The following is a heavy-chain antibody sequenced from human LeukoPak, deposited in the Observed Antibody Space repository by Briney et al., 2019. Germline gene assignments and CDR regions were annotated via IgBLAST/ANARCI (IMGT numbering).Heavy chain of an antibody. D-gene: IGHD3-3*01. CDR1: GGSISSSSYY. CDR3: ARVLLEWTPYNAFDI. Sequence: SETLSLTCTVSGGSISSSSYYWGWIRQPPGKGLEWIGSIFYSGSLYYNPSLESRVTISVDTSKNQFSLKLRSVTAADTAVFYCARVLLEWTPYNAFDIWGQGTVVTVSS. J-gene: IGHJ3*02. V-gene: IGHV4-39*07. CDR2: IFYSGSL.